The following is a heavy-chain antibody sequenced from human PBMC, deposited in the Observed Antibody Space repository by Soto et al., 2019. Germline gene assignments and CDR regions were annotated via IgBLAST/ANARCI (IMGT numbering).Heavy chain of an antibody. D-gene: IGHD6-13*01. Sequence: QVQLVQSGAEVKKPGSSVKVSCKASGGTFSSYAISWVRQAPGQGLEWMGGIIPIFGTANYAQKFQGRVTITAEEYPSTAYMELSSLRSEDTAVYYCARSEAAADPEFDYWGQGTLVTVSS. CDR3: ARSEAAADPEFDY. V-gene: IGHV1-69*12. CDR1: GGTFSSYA. J-gene: IGHJ4*02. CDR2: IIPIFGTA.